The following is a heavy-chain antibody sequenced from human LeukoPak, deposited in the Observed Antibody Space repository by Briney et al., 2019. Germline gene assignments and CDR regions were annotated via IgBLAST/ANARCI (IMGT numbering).Heavy chain of an antibody. CDR3: ARQVEYCSSTSCPRWGAFDI. CDR1: GGSISSSSYY. CDR2: IYYSGSA. D-gene: IGHD2-2*01. J-gene: IGHJ3*02. V-gene: IGHV4-39*01. Sequence: PSETLSLTCTVSGGSISSSSYYWGWIRQPPGKGLEWHGSIYYSGSAYYNPSLKSRVTISVDTSKNQFSLKLSSVTAADTAVYYCARQVEYCSSTSCPRWGAFDIWGQGTMVTVSS.